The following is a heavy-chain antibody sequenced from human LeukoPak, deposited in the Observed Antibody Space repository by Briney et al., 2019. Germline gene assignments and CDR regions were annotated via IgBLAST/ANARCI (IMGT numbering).Heavy chain of an antibody. CDR1: GYTLTELS. D-gene: IGHD2-15*01. Sequence: ASVKVSCKVSGYTLTELSMHWVRQAPGKGLEWMGGFDPEDGETIYAQKFQGRVTMTEDTSTDTAYMELSSLRSEDTAVYYCATESCSGGSCYPYYYYYGMDVWGQGTTVTVSS. CDR3: ATESCSGGSCYPYYYYYGMDV. CDR2: FDPEDGET. J-gene: IGHJ6*02. V-gene: IGHV1-24*01.